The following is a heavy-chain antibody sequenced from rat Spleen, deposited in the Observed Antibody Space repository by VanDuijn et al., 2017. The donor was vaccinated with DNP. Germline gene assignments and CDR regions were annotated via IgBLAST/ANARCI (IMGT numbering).Heavy chain of an antibody. Sequence: EVQLQESGPGLVKPSQSLSLTCSVTGYSLTRNYWGWIRKSPGNKMEYIGHISYSGNTHYNPTLKSRISISRDTSKNQFFLQFNSVTTEDTATYYCARWGDYFDYWGQGVMVTVSS. CDR1: GYSLTRNY. V-gene: IGHV3-1*01. CDR2: ISYSGNT. J-gene: IGHJ2*01. CDR3: ARWGDYFDY.